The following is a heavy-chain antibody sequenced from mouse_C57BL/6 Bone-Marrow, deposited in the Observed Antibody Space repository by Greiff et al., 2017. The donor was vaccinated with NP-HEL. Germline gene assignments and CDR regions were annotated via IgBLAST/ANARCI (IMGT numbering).Heavy chain of an antibody. CDR1: GYTFTNYW. V-gene: IGHV1-63*01. D-gene: IGHD3-2*02. CDR2: IYPGGGYT. CDR3: ARSGALRLRAMDG. J-gene: IGHJ4*01. Sequence: VQLQQSGAELVRPGTSVKMSCKASGYTFTNYWIGWAEQRPGHGLEWIGDIYPGGGYTNYNEKFKGKATLTADKSSSTAYMQLSSLTSEDSAIYYCARSGALRLRAMDGWGQGNSATVSS.